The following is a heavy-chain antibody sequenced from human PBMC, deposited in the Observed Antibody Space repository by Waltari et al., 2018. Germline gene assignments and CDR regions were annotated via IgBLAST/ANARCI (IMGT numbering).Heavy chain of an antibody. J-gene: IGHJ5*02. V-gene: IGHV4-31*03. CDR1: GGSISSGGYY. CDR3: ARCPGELQRNWFDP. Sequence: QVQLQESGPGLVKPSQTLSLTCTVSGGSISSGGYYWSWIRQHPGKGLEWIGYIYHSGSTYYNPSLKSRVTISVDRSKNQFSLKLSSVTAADTAVYYCARCPGELQRNWFDPWGQGTLVTVSS. D-gene: IGHD1-7*01. CDR2: IYHSGST.